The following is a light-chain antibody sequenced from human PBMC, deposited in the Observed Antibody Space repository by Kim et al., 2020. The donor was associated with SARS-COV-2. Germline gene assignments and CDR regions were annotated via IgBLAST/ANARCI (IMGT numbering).Light chain of an antibody. J-gene: IGKJ1*01. Sequence: SPGERAPLSCRASQSVSSSYLAWYQQKPGQAPRLLIYDASSRATGISDRFSGSGSGTDFTLTISRLEPEDFAVYYCQQYGNSPRTFGQGTKVDIK. CDR3: QQYGNSPRT. V-gene: IGKV3-20*01. CDR1: QSVSSSY. CDR2: DAS.